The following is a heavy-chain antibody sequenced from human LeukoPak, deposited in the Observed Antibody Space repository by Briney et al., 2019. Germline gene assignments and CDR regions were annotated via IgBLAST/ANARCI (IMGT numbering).Heavy chain of an antibody. V-gene: IGHV4-59*01. CDR3: ARSGGGRNDQPSDY. Sequence: SETLSLTCTVSGGSISSYYWSWIRQPPGKGLEWIGYIYYSGGTNYNPSLKNRVTISVDTSKNQFSLKLSSVTAADTAVYYCARSGGGRNDQPSDYWGHGTLVTVSS. D-gene: IGHD1-1*01. CDR1: GGSISSYY. CDR2: IYYSGGT. J-gene: IGHJ4*01.